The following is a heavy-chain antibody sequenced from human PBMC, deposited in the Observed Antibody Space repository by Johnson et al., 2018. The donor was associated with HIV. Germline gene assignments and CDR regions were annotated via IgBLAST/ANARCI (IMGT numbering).Heavy chain of an antibody. CDR1: GFTFSSYA. CDR3: ARDGRDLVTRGSFDV. CDR2: ISFDGGDK. D-gene: IGHD3-9*01. V-gene: IGHV3-30*14. Sequence: QMQLVESGGGVVQPGRSLRLSCAASGFTFSSYAMHWVRQAPGKGLEWVAVISFDGGDKYYADSVKGRFTISRDNSKNMVYLQMNSLRPEDTAVYYCARDGRDLVTRGSFDVWGQGTVVTVSS. J-gene: IGHJ3*01.